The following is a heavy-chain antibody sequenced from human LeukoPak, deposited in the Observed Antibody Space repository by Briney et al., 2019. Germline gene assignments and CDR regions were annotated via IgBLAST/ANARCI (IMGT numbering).Heavy chain of an antibody. Sequence: ASAKVSCKASGYTFTSYTMNWVRQAPGQGLEWMGWINTNTGNPTYAQGFTGRFVFSLDTSVSTAYLQISSLKAEDTAIYYCARAHPGYSYGPPFIDYWGQGTLVTVSS. CDR1: GYTFTSYT. V-gene: IGHV7-4-1*02. CDR2: INTNTGNP. J-gene: IGHJ4*02. D-gene: IGHD5-18*01. CDR3: ARAHPGYSYGPPFIDY.